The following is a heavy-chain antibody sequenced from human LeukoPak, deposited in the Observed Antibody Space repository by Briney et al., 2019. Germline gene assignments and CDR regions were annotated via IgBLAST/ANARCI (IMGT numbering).Heavy chain of an antibody. V-gene: IGHV3-15*01. J-gene: IGHJ4*02. Sequence: GGSLRLSCEASGFTFSKAWMSWVRQAPGRGLEWVGRIKSEAYGGTTDYAGPVSERFTISRDDSRNTLYLQMNGLKAEDTAVYYCTTDYYDSVGYSSYYWGQGTLVTVSS. CDR2: IKSEAYGGTT. CDR3: TTDYYDSVGYSSYY. D-gene: IGHD3-22*01. CDR1: GFTFSKAW.